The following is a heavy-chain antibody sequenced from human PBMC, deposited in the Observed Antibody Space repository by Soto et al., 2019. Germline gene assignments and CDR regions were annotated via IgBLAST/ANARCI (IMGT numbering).Heavy chain of an antibody. CDR2: ISYDGSNQ. CDR3: AKDQASGQGSFDS. V-gene: IGHV3-30*18. J-gene: IGHJ4*02. CDR1: GFTFNIYG. Sequence: PXESLRLSCAASGFTFNIYGMHWVRQAPDKGLEWVALISYDGSNQYYADSVKGRFTISRDNSKNTLFLQMNSLRADDTAVYYCAKDQASGQGSFDSWGQGTLVTVSS.